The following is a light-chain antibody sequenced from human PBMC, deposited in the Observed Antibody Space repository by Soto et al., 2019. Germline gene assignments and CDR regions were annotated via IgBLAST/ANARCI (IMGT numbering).Light chain of an antibody. CDR2: EVS. CDR1: SSDVGAYNY. J-gene: IGLJ3*02. Sequence: QSALTQPPSASGSPGQSVTISCTGTSSDVGAYNYVSWYQQHPGTAPKLIIYEVSKRPSGVPDRFFGSKSGNTASLTVSGVQAEDEADYYCNSYAGSNNLVFGGGTKVTVL. V-gene: IGLV2-8*01. CDR3: NSYAGSNNLV.